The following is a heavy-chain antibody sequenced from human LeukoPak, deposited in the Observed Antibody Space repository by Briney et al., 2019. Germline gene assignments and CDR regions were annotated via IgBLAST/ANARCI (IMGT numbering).Heavy chain of an antibody. CDR1: GYTFTSYC. D-gene: IGHD1-20*01. CDR2: ISAYNGNT. CDR3: AREAPPYNWNDVGYFDC. Sequence: GASVKLSCKASGYTFTSYCISWVRQAPGQGLEWMGCISAYNGNTNYAQKHQGRVTMTTDQSTSTAYLELRSLRSDDTAVYYCAREAPPYNWNDVGYFDCWGEGTLVAVSS. J-gene: IGHJ4*02. V-gene: IGHV1-18*01.